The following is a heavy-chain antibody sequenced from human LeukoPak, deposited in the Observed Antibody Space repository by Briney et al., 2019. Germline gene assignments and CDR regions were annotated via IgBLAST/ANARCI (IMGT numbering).Heavy chain of an antibody. D-gene: IGHD3-22*01. V-gene: IGHV1-46*01. CDR1: GYTFTSYY. J-gene: IGHJ6*02. Sequence: GASVKVSCKASGYTFTSYYMHWVRQAPGQGLEWMGIINPSGGSTSYAQKFQGRVTMTRDTSTSTVYMELSSLRSEDTAVYYCAQNGGDYYDSILPMDVWGQGTTVTVSS. CDR3: AQNGGDYYDSILPMDV. CDR2: INPSGGST.